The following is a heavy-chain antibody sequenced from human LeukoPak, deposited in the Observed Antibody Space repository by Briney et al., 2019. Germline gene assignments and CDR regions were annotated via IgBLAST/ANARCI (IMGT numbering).Heavy chain of an antibody. CDR3: ARKWSSRDWFDP. CDR1: GYIFATYS. Sequence: ASVKVSCKTSGYIFATYSIQWVRQAPGQGLEWMGVINPRGDATIYAQKFEGRVTMTSDTSTTTVYMELSSLTSEDTGLYYCARKWSSRDWFDPWGQGTLVTVSS. CDR2: INPRGDAT. J-gene: IGHJ5*02. V-gene: IGHV1-46*01. D-gene: IGHD2-8*01.